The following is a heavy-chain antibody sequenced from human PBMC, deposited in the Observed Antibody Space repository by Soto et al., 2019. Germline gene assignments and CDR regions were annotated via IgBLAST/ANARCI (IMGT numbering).Heavy chain of an antibody. V-gene: IGHV4-28*01. Sequence: QVQLQESGPGLVKPSDTLSLTCAVSGYSISSSNWWGWIRQPPGKGLEWIGYIYYSGTTYYNPSLKSPVTMSVDTSKNQFSLKLTSVTAVDTAVYYCARMEIQGPIDYWGQGTLVTVSS. CDR3: ARMEIQGPIDY. CDR1: GYSISSSNW. D-gene: IGHD3-3*01. J-gene: IGHJ4*02. CDR2: IYYSGTT.